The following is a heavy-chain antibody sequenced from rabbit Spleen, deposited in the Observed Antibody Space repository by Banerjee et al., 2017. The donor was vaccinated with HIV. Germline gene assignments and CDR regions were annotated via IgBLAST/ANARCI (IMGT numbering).Heavy chain of an antibody. CDR2: IDPIFGRT. J-gene: IGHJ4*01. CDR3: VRDTWHFKL. CDR1: GFDFSHYG. V-gene: IGHV1S47*01. Sequence: QEQLVESGGGLVQPGGSLQLSCKASGFDFSHYGVSWVRQAPGKGLEWIGYIDPIFGRTYYASWVNGRFTISSHNAQNTLYLQLNSLTAADTATYFCVRDTWHFKLWGPGTLVTVS. D-gene: IGHD3-1*01.